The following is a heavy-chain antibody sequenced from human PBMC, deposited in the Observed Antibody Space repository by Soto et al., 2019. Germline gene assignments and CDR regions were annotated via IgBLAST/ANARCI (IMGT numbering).Heavy chain of an antibody. Sequence: SGPTLVSPTETLTLTCTVSGLSLTNGRLGVSWIRQPPGNALEWLAHIFSNDDKSYSTSLKSRLTISKDISRSQVVLTMTNMDPVDSATYYCALIKDCSRTDCYLASFDPWGQGTLVTVSS. CDR2: IFSNDDK. D-gene: IGHD2-2*01. CDR1: GLSLTNGRLG. CDR3: ALIKDCSRTDCYLASFDP. J-gene: IGHJ5*02. V-gene: IGHV2-26*01.